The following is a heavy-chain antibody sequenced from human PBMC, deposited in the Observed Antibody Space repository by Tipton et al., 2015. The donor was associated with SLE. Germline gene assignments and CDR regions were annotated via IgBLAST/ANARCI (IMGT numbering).Heavy chain of an antibody. V-gene: IGHV4-59*01. CDR1: GGSISSYY. CDR2: IYYSGST. D-gene: IGHD2-15*01. Sequence: TLSLTCTVSGGSISSYYWSWIRQPPGRGLEWIGYIYYSGSTNYNPSLKSRVTISVDTSKNQFSLKLSSVTAADTAVYYCAGAEGSWDAFDIWGQGTMVTVSS. CDR3: AGAEGSWDAFDI. J-gene: IGHJ3*02.